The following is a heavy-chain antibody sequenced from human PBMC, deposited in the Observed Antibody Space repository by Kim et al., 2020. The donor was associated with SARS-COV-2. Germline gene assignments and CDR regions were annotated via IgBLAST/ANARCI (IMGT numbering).Heavy chain of an antibody. CDR2: INPTGGTP. CDR3: AGGGDGSYPHYYGMDN. J-gene: IGHJ6*02. Sequence: ASVKVSCKASGYTFTSYYLHWVRQAPGQHLEWMGIINPTGGTPSYAPKFQGRVTMTRDTSTSTVYMELSSLRSADTAVYYCAGGGDGSYPHYYGMDNWGQ. CDR1: GYTFTSYY. V-gene: IGHV1-46*01. D-gene: IGHD3-10*01.